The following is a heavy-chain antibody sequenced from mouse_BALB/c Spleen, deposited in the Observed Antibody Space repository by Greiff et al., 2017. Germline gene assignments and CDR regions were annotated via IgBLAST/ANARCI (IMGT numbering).Heavy chain of an antibody. CDR1: GYTFTNYW. Sequence: VKLLESGAELVRPGTSVKISCKASGYTFTNYWLGWVKQRPGHGLEWIGDIYPGGGYTNYNEKFKGKATLTADTSSSTAYMQLSSLTSEDSAVYFCARRGTTVVGYAMDYWGQGTSVTVSS. J-gene: IGHJ4*01. CDR3: ARRGTTVVGYAMDY. CDR2: IYPGGGYT. D-gene: IGHD1-1*01. V-gene: IGHV1-63*02.